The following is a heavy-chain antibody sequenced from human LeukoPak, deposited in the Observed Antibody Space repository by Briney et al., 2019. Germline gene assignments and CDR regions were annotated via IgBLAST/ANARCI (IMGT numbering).Heavy chain of an antibody. J-gene: IGHJ5*02. CDR3: ARGGGLIHIVVVLAATNSESYNWFDP. D-gene: IGHD2-2*01. V-gene: IGHV7-4-1*02. CDR2: INTNTGNP. Sequence: ASVKVSCKASGYTFTSYAMNWVRQAPGQGLEWMGWINTNTGNPTYAQGFTGRFVFSLDTSVSTAYLQISSLKAEDTAVYYCARGGGLIHIVVVLAATNSESYNWFDPWGQGTLVTVSS. CDR1: GYTFTSYA.